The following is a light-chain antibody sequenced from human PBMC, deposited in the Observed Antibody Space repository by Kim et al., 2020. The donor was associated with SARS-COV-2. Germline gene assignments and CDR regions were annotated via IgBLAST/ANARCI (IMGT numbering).Light chain of an antibody. CDR3: QQYNSYSQWT. CDR1: QSISSC. Sequence: SVGDRVNITCRGSQSISSCLALYQQNPGQAPKLLIYKASSLESGVPSRFSCSGSGTEFTLTISSLQPDDFATYFCQQYNSYSQWTFGQGTKVDIK. J-gene: IGKJ1*01. CDR2: KAS. V-gene: IGKV1-5*03.